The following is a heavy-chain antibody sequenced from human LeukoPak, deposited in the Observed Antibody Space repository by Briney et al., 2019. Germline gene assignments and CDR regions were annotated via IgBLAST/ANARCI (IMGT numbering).Heavy chain of an antibody. Sequence: GGSLRLSCAASGFTFSTFTMNWVRQAPGKGLEWVSSIISTGTTIYYADSVKGRLTISRDNAKNSLFLQMNSLRDEDTAVYYCARSASSDYWGQGTLVTVSS. J-gene: IGHJ4*02. V-gene: IGHV3-48*02. CDR2: IISTGTTI. D-gene: IGHD1-26*01. CDR3: ARSASSDY. CDR1: GFTFSTFT.